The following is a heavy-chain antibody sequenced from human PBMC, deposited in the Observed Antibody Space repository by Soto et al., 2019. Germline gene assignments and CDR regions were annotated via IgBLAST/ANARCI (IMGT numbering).Heavy chain of an antibody. D-gene: IGHD3-22*01. CDR1: GFTFSSYW. V-gene: IGHV3-74*01. Sequence: GGSLRLSCAASGFTFSSYWMHWVRQAPGKGLVWVSRINSDGSSTIYADSVKGRFTISRDNAKNTLYLQMNSLRAEDTAVYYCARESHYYDSSGYPGRAFDICGQGTMVTVSS. CDR3: ARESHYYDSSGYPGRAFDI. CDR2: INSDGSST. J-gene: IGHJ3*02.